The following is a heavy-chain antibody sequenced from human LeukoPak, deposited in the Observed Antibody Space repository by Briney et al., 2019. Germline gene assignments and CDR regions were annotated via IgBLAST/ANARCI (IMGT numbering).Heavy chain of an antibody. CDR3: ARHGSTWYDFDY. CDR1: GGSISSQY. V-gene: IGHV4-59*08. CDR2: IYYSYSGST. J-gene: IGHJ4*02. Sequence: SETLSLTCTVPGGSISSQYWSWIRQPPGKGLEWIGYIYYSYSGSTNYNPSLKSRVTISVDTSKNQFSLKLSSVTAADTAVYYCARHGSTWYDFDYWGQGTLVTVSS. D-gene: IGHD6-13*01.